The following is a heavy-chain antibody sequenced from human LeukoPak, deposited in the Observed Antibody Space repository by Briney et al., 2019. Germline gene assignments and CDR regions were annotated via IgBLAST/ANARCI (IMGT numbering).Heavy chain of an antibody. CDR1: GFTFSSYG. CDR3: ARRPYYYDSLDYWGLDY. CDR2: ISGSGGST. J-gene: IGHJ4*02. V-gene: IGHV3-23*01. D-gene: IGHD3-22*01. Sequence: GGSLRLSCAASGFTFSSYGMSWVRQAPGKGLEWVSAISGSGGSTYYADSVKGRFTISRDNAKNSLYLQMNSLRAEDTAVYYCARRPYYYDSLDYWGLDYWGQGTLVTVSS.